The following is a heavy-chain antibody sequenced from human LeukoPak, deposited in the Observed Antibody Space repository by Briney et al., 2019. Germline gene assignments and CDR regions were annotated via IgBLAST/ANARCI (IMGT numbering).Heavy chain of an antibody. J-gene: IGHJ4*02. D-gene: IGHD3-10*01. CDR1: GGSFSGYY. CDR2: INHSGST. Sequence: PSETLSLTCAVYGGSFSGYYWSWIRQPPGKGLEWIGEINHSGSTNYNPSLKSRVTISVDTSKNQFSLKLSSVTAADTAVYYCARGSGRRGTMVRGVIIRPYYFDYWGRGTLVTVSS. V-gene: IGHV4-34*01. CDR3: ARGSGRRGTMVRGVIIRPYYFDY.